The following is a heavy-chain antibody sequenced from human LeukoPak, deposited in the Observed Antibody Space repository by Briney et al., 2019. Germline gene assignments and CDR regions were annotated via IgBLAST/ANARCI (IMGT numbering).Heavy chain of an antibody. J-gene: IGHJ4*02. Sequence: KPSETLSLTCAVYGGSFSGYYWSWIRQPPGKGLEWIGEINHSGSTNYNPSLKSRVTISVDTSKNQFSLKLSSVTAADTAVYYCARGHHGYWFDYWGQGTLVTVSS. D-gene: IGHD2-8*02. CDR1: GGSFSGYY. V-gene: IGHV4-34*01. CDR3: ARGHHGYWFDY. CDR2: INHSGST.